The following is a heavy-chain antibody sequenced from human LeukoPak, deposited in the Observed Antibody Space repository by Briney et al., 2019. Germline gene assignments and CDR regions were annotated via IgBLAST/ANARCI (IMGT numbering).Heavy chain of an antibody. CDR1: GGSISSSSYY. D-gene: IGHD2-21*01. V-gene: IGHV4-39*01. J-gene: IGHJ5*02. CDR2: IYYSGST. CDR3: ARHAVVVIANNWFDP. Sequence: PSETLSLTCTVSGGSISSSSYYWGWIRQPPGKGLEWIGSIYYSGSTYYNPSLKSRVTISVDTSKNQFSLMLSSVTAADTAVYYCARHAVVVIANNWFDPWGQGTLVTVSS.